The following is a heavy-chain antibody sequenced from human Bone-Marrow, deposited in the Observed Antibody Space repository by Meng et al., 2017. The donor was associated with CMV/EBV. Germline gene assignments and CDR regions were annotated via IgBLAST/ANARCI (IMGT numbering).Heavy chain of an antibody. CDR3: TRSTAVAGKTFDY. Sequence: GESLKISCSASGFTFRGSAMDWVRQASGKGLEWVGRIRSKANSYATAYAASVKGRFTISRDDSKNTAYLQMNSLKTEDKAVYYCTRSTAVAGKTFDYWGQGTRVTGSS. V-gene: IGHV3-73*01. D-gene: IGHD6-19*01. CDR1: GFTFRGSA. J-gene: IGHJ4*02. CDR2: IRSKANSYAT.